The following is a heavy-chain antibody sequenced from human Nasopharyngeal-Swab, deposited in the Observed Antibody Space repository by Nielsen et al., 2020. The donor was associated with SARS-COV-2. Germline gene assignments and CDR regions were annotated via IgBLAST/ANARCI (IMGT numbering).Heavy chain of an antibody. D-gene: IGHD4-17*01. V-gene: IGHV4-61*01. CDR2: IYYSGTT. CDR1: GGTVSSGSYY. CDR3: AREAPRYGRLDP. J-gene: IGHJ2*01. Sequence: SETLSLTCTVSGGTVSSGSYYWGWIRQPPGKGLEWIGYIYYSGTTNYNPSHKHRVTLSEDTSNNQFYLKLSSMTAADTAVYYCAREAPRYGRLDPWGRGTLVTVSS.